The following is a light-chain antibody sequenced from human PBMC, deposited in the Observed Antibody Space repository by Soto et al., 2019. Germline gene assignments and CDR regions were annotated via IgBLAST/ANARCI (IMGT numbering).Light chain of an antibody. CDR1: QSVSSSY. CDR3: QQYGSSYT. CDR2: GAS. Sequence: EIVLTQSPGTLSLSPGERATLSCRASQSVSSSYLSWYQHKPDQAPRLLIYGASSRATGIQDRFSGSGSGTEFTLTISRLEPEDFAVYYWQQYGSSYTFGQGTKLEIK. V-gene: IGKV3-20*01. J-gene: IGKJ2*01.